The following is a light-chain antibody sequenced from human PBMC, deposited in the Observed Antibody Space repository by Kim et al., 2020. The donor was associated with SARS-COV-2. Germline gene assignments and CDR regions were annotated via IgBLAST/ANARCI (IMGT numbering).Light chain of an antibody. CDR2: GAS. J-gene: IGKJ5*01. CDR1: QNIRND. V-gene: IGKV1-17*01. CDR3: LQHSTYPIT. Sequence: ASVGKRVTITCGSSQNIRNDLGWYQQNPGRAPKRLIYGASSLQSGVPSRFSGSGSGTEFTLTISSVQPEDFATYFCLQHSTYPITFGQGTRLEIK.